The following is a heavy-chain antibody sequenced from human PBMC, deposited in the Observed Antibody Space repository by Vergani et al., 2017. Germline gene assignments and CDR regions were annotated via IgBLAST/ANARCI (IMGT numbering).Heavy chain of an antibody. D-gene: IGHD2-15*01. CDR3: ARDTFPVVAVGYVDL. CDR2: IGYDGSNK. V-gene: IGHV3-33*01. CDR1: GFTFSSYG. Sequence: QVQLVESGGGVVQPGRSLRLSCAASGFTFSSYGMHWVRQAPGKGLEWVAVIGYDGSNKYYADSVKGRFTISRNNSKNTLYLQMNSLRAEDTAVFYCARDTFPVVAVGYVDLWGSGTPVTVSA. J-gene: IGHJ2*01.